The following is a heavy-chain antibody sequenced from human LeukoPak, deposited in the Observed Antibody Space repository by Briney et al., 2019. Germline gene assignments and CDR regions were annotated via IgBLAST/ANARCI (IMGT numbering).Heavy chain of an antibody. J-gene: IGHJ4*02. CDR1: GFTFTTYG. Sequence: TGGSLRLSCSASGFTFTTYGMNWVRQAPGKGLEWVSGIGGSGIRTYYADSVKGRFTISRDNSQNRLYLQMNSLRPEDTAVYYCAKGGASVTRYVDYWGQGTLVTVSS. CDR2: IGGSGIRT. V-gene: IGHV3-23*01. CDR3: AKGGASVTRYVDY. D-gene: IGHD4-17*01.